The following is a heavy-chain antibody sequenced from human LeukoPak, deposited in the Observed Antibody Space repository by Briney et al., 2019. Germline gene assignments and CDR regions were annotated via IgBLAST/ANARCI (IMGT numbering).Heavy chain of an antibody. CDR2: ISGSGGST. J-gene: IGHJ4*02. Sequence: GGSLRLSCAASGFTFNNYAMSWVRQAPGKGLEWVSGISGSGGSTYYADSVKGRFTTSRDNSKNTLYLQINSLRAEGTAVYYCAKETASDFGGAVDYWGQGTLVTVSS. CDR3: AKETASDFGGAVDY. CDR1: GFTFNNYA. D-gene: IGHD3-10*01. V-gene: IGHV3-23*01.